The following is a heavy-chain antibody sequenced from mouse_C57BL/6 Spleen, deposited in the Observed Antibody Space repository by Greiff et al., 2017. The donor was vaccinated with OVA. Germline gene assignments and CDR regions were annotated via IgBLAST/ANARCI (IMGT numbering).Heavy chain of an antibody. CDR2: ISSGSSTI. Sequence: EVKLVESGGGLVKPGGSLKLSCAASGFTFSDYGMHWVRQAPEKGLEWVAYISSGSSTIYYADTVKGRFTISRDNAKNTLFLQLTSLRSEDTAMYYFARALYDYFDYWGQGTTLTVSS. V-gene: IGHV5-17*01. CDR1: GFTFSDYG. J-gene: IGHJ2*01. CDR3: ARALYDYFDY. D-gene: IGHD2-3*01.